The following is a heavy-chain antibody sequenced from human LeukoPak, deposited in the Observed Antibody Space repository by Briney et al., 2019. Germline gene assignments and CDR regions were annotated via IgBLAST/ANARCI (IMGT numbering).Heavy chain of an antibody. CDR3: AKGIYSSGWSYFDY. J-gene: IGHJ4*01. CDR1: GFTFSSFP. CDR2: ITGSHGPT. V-gene: IGHV3-23*01. Sequence: GGSLRLSCAASGFTFSSFPMTWVRQAPGKGLEGASSITGSHGPTYNTDSVKGRFTISRDNSQNTLYLQMNSLRAEDTAVYYCAKGIYSSGWSYFDYWGHGTLVTVSS. D-gene: IGHD6-19*01.